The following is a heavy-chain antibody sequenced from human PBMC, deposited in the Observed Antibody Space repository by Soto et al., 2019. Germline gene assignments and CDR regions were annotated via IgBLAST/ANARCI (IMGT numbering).Heavy chain of an antibody. CDR2: IVVGSGNT. J-gene: IGHJ4*02. Sequence: QMQLVQSGPEVKKPGTSVKVSCKASGFTFTSSAVPWVRQARGQRLEWIGWIVVGSGNTNYAQKFQERVTITGDMSTSTAYMELSSLRSEDTAVYYCAGVGAMDYWGQGTLVTVSS. CDR3: AGVGAMDY. CDR1: GFTFTSSA. V-gene: IGHV1-58*01. D-gene: IGHD2-2*01.